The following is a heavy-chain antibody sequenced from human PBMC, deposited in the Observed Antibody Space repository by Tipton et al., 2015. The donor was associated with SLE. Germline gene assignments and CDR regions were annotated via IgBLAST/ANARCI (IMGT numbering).Heavy chain of an antibody. CDR1: GDSLSGRTDY. CDR3: ARPSFYGMDV. Sequence: TLSLTCAVSGDSLSGRTDYLGWIRQPPGKGLEWIGRILFNGHAYYTPSLKSRVTISVDTSKNQFSLRLNSVTAADTAVYYCARPSFYGMDVWGQGTTVTVSS. J-gene: IGHJ6*02. V-gene: IGHV4-39*07. D-gene: IGHD2-2*01. CDR2: ILFNGHA.